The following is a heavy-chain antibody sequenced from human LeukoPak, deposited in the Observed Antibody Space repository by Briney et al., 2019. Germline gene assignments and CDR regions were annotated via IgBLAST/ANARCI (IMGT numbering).Heavy chain of an antibody. CDR1: GYTFTSYD. J-gene: IGHJ6*02. Sequence: ASVKVSCKASGYTFTSYDINWVRQAPGQGLEWMGWMNPNSGNTGYAQKFQGRVTMTRNTSISTAYMELSSLRSEDTAVYYCARGIVVVPAAMTQMRAYYYYGMDVWGQGTTVTVSS. CDR3: ARGIVVVPAAMTQMRAYYYYGMDV. D-gene: IGHD2-2*01. CDR2: MNPNSGNT. V-gene: IGHV1-8*01.